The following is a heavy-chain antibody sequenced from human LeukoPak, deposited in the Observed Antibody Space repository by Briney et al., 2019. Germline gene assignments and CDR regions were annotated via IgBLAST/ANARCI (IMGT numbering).Heavy chain of an antibody. J-gene: IGHJ4*02. V-gene: IGHV3-23*01. CDR3: AGEANWGFARW. CDR2: ISGSGDAT. Sequence: GGSLRLSCAVSGFMFSQHTMSWVRQAPGKRLEWVSSISGSGDATRYADSVMGRFTISRDNAKNTLSLQMNSLRAEDTAVYYCAGEANWGFARWWGQGTLVTVSS. CDR1: GFMFSQHT. D-gene: IGHD7-27*01.